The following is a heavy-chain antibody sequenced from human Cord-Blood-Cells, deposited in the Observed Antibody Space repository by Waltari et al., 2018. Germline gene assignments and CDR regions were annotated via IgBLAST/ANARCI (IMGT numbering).Heavy chain of an antibody. CDR1: GFTFSSYA. CDR2: ISGRGGST. D-gene: IGHD1-26*01. J-gene: IGHJ4*02. Sequence: EVQLLESGGGLVQPGGSLRLSCAASGFTFSSYAMSWVRQAPGKGLEWVSAISGRGGSTYYADSVKGRFTISRDNSKNTRYLQMNSLRAEDTAVYYCAKDTQLQVGATSPFDYWGQGTLVTVSS. V-gene: IGHV3-23*01. CDR3: AKDTQLQVGATSPFDY.